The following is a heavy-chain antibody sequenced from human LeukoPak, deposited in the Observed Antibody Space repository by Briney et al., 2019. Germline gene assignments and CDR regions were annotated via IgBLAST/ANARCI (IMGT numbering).Heavy chain of an antibody. V-gene: IGHV3-30*18. CDR2: ISYDGSNK. Sequence: PGGSLRLTCAASGFTFSPAWMHWVRQAPGKGLEWVAVISYDGSNKYYADSVKGRFTISRDNSKNTLYLQMNSLRAEDTAVYYCAKGTGVGIDYWGQGTLVTVSS. CDR1: GFTFSPAW. CDR3: AKGTGVGIDY. D-gene: IGHD3-10*01. J-gene: IGHJ4*02.